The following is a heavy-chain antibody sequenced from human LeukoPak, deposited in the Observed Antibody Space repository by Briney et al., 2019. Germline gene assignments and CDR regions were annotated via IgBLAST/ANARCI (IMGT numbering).Heavy chain of an antibody. CDR2: ISGSGGST. V-gene: IGHV3-23*01. Sequence: QPGGSLRLSCAASGFTFSSYAMSWVRQAPGKGLEWVSAISGSGGSTYYADSVKGRFTISRDNSKNTLYLQMNSLRAEDTAVYYCARGDQWELFIYFDYWGQGTLVTVSS. CDR3: ARGDQWELFIYFDY. CDR1: GFTFSSYA. J-gene: IGHJ4*02. D-gene: IGHD1-26*01.